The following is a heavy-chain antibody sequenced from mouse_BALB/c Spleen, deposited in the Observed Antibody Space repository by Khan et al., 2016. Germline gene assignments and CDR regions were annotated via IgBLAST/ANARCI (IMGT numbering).Heavy chain of an antibody. V-gene: IGHV9-1*02. J-gene: IGHJ4*01. CDR3: ARRRGYLSAMDY. CDR1: GYTFTNYG. CDR2: INTYTGEP. D-gene: IGHD2-3*01. Sequence: QIQLVQSGPELKKPGETVKISCKASGYTFTNYGMNWVKQAPGKGSMWLGWINTYTGEPTYADDFKGRFAFSLETSASTAYLQINNLKNEDVATYFCARRRGYLSAMDYWGQGTSVTVSS.